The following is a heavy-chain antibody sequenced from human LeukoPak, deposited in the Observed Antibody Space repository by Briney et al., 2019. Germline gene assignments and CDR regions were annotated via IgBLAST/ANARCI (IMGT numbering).Heavy chain of an antibody. D-gene: IGHD3-16*01. Sequence: SMYWVLQSPGKGLGWASSISSSSSYINYADSVKGRFISTSDNGKNSLYVQMTSLRAEDTALYYCARAPLHVVMYHYFDYWGQGTLVTVSS. CDR2: ISSSSSYI. V-gene: IGHV3-21*01. CDR3: ARAPLHVVMYHYFDY. J-gene: IGHJ4*02. CDR1: S.